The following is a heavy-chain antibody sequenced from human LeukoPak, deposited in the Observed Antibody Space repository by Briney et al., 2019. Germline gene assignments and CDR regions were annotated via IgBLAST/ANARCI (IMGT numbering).Heavy chain of an antibody. CDR3: ARISLLINSSGSLFDY. CDR2: IYWDDDK. V-gene: IGHV2-5*02. J-gene: IGHJ4*02. CDR1: GFSLSTSGVG. D-gene: IGHD3-22*01. Sequence: SGPTLVNPTQTLTLTCTFSGFSLSTSGVGVGWIRQPPGKALEWLALIYWDDDKRYSPSLKSRLTITKDTSKNQVVLTMTNMDPVDTATYYCARISLLINSSGSLFDYWGQGTLVTVSS.